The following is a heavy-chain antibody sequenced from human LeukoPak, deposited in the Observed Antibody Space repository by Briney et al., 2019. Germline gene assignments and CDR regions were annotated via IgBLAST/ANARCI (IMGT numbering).Heavy chain of an antibody. CDR1: GFTFSSYW. V-gene: IGHV3-66*01. Sequence: GGSLRLSCAASGFTFSSYWMYWVRQAPGEGLVWVSVIYSGGSTYYADSVKGRFTISRDNSKNTLYLQMNSLRAEDTAVYYCARDDGIESGMDVWGQGTTVTVSS. CDR3: ARDDGIESGMDV. CDR2: IYSGGST. D-gene: IGHD1-26*01. J-gene: IGHJ6*02.